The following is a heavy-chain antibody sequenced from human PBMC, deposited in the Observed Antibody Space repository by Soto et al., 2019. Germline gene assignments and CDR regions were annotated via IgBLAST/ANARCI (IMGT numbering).Heavy chain of an antibody. D-gene: IGHD3-10*01. Sequence: EVQLVESGGGLIQPGGSLRLSCAVSGFTVSNNYMSWVRQAPGKGLEGVSVIYSGGYTAYGDSVKGRFTISRDNSKNTIYHQMNSLGPADPAVFSGAAPPGGGGYWGQGTLVTVSS. J-gene: IGHJ4*02. CDR1: GFTVSNNY. V-gene: IGHV3-53*01. CDR3: AAPPGGGGY. CDR2: IYSGGYT.